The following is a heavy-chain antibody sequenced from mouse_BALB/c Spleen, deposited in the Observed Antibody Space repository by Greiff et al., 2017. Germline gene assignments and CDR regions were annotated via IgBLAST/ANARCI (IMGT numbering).Heavy chain of an antibody. J-gene: IGHJ2*01. D-gene: IGHD2-4*01. CDR2: IYPGNVNT. CDR1: GYTFTSYY. Sequence: VKLLESGPELVKPGASVRISCKASGYTFTSYYIHWVKQRPGQGLEWIGWIYPGNVNTKYNEKFKGKATLTADKSSSTAYMQLSSLTSEDSAVYFCAREITNYWGQGTTLTVSS. V-gene: IGHV1S56*01. CDR3: AREITNY.